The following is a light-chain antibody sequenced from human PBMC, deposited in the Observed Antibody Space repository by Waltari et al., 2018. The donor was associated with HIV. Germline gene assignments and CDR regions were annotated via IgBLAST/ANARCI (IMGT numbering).Light chain of an antibody. CDR2: WAS. CDR3: QQYFSTLYT. J-gene: IGKJ2*01. CDR1: QSVLFNSKNRNY. Sequence: DIVMTQSPDSLAVSRGERATINCKSSQSVLFNSKNRNYLAWYQQKPGQPPKLLIYWASTRESGVPDRFSGSGSGTDFTLTISSLQAEDVAVYFCQQYFSTLYTFGQGTKLEIK. V-gene: IGKV4-1*01.